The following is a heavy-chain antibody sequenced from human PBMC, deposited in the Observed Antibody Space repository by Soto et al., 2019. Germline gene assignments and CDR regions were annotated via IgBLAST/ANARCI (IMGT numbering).Heavy chain of an antibody. CDR1: GGTFSSYA. V-gene: IGHV1-69*06. Sequence: SVKVSCKASGGTFSSYAISWVRQAPGQGLEWMGGIIPIFGTANYAQKFQGRVTITADKSTSTAYMELSSLRSEDTAVYYCARSHDQSSYGSRPYYYYGMDVWGQGTTVTVSS. CDR2: IIPIFGTA. CDR3: ARSHDQSSYGSRPYYYYGMDV. D-gene: IGHD3-10*01. J-gene: IGHJ6*02.